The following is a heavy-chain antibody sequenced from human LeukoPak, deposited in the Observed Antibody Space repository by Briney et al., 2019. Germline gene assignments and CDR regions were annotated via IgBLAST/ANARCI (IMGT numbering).Heavy chain of an antibody. CDR2: INHSGST. CDR1: AGSFSGYY. J-gene: IGHJ4*02. V-gene: IGHV4-34*01. CDR3: ARGSDYDILTGYFL. D-gene: IGHD3-9*01. Sequence: SETLSLTRAVYAGSFSGYYWSWIRRPPGKGLEWIGEINHSGSTNYNPSLKSRVTISVDTSKNQFSLKLSSVTAADTAVYYCARGSDYDILTGYFLWGQGTLVTVSS.